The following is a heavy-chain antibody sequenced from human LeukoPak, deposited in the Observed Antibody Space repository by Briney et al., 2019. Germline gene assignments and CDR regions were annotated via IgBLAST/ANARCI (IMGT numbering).Heavy chain of an antibody. Sequence: GGSRRLSCAASGFTFDDYCMSWVRQAPGKGLESASGMNWNGGSTGYADSVKGRFTISRDNAKNSLYLQMNSLRAEDTALYYCARAHDQPHAFDIWGQGTMVTVSS. CDR2: MNWNGGST. J-gene: IGHJ3*02. CDR1: GFTFDDYC. CDR3: ARAHDQPHAFDI. V-gene: IGHV3-20*04.